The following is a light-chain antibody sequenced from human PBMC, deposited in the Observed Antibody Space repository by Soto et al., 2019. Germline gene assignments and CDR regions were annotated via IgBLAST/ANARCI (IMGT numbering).Light chain of an antibody. J-gene: IGLJ2*01. V-gene: IGLV2-14*01. Sequence: QSALTQPASVSESPGQSITISCTGTSSDVGGYNYVSWYQQHPGKAPKLMIYAVNNRPSGVSNRFSGSKSGNTASLTISGLQAEDEADYYCSSYTSSSTLVFGGGTKLTVL. CDR3: SSYTSSSTLV. CDR1: SSDVGGYNY. CDR2: AVN.